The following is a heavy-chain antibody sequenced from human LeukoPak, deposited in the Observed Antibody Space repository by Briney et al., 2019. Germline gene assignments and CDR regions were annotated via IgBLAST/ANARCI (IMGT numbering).Heavy chain of an antibody. J-gene: IGHJ5*02. V-gene: IGHV4-61*02. CDR1: GGSISSGSYY. CDR3: ARGRQSSTSPNWFDP. CDR2: IYTSGST. D-gene: IGHD2-2*01. Sequence: PSETLSLTCTVSGGSISSGSYYWSWIRQPAGKGLEWIGRIYTSGSTNYNPSLKSRVTISVDTSKNQFFLKLSSVTAADTAVYYCARGRQSSTSPNWFDPWGQGTLVTVSS.